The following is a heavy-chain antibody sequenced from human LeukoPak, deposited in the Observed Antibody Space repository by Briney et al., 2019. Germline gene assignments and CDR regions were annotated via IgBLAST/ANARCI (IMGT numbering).Heavy chain of an antibody. CDR3: ARDAPRYYDSSGYYGDGAFDI. D-gene: IGHD3-22*01. Sequence: SETLSLTCTVSGGSISSHYWSWIRQPPGKGLEWIGYIYYSGSTNYNPSLKSRVTISVDTSKNQFSLKLSSVTAADTAVYYCARDAPRYYDSSGYYGDGAFDIWGQGTMVTVSS. V-gene: IGHV4-59*11. CDR2: IYYSGST. J-gene: IGHJ3*02. CDR1: GGSISSHY.